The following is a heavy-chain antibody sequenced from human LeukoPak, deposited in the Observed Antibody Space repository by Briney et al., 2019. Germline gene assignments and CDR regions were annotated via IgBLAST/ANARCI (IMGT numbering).Heavy chain of an antibody. V-gene: IGHV3-23*01. CDR1: GFTFSSHG. J-gene: IGHJ6*03. CDR2: ISGSGDNT. D-gene: IGHD3-16*01. CDR3: AKDSREGGFNYYYMDV. Sequence: PGGSLRLSCAASGFTFSSHGMSWVRQAPGKGLEWVSTISGSGDNTYYADSVKGRFTISRDNAKNSLYLQMNSLRAEDTAVYYCAKDSREGGFNYYYMDVWGKGTTVTISS.